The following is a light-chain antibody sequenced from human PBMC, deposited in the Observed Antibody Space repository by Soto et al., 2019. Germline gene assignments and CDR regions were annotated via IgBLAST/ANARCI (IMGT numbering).Light chain of an antibody. Sequence: DIQMTQSPSTLSASVGDRVTITCRASQSISSWLAWYQQKPGKAXKLLIYDASSLESGVPSRFSGSGSGAEFTLTISSLQPDDFANYYGQQYNSYSPWTFGQGTKVDNK. CDR3: QQYNSYSPWT. V-gene: IGKV1-5*01. CDR2: DAS. CDR1: QSISSW. J-gene: IGKJ1*01.